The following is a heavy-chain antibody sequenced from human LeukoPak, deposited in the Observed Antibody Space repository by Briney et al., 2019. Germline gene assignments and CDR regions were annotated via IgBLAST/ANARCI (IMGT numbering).Heavy chain of an antibody. D-gene: IGHD6-13*01. V-gene: IGHV3-23*01. J-gene: IGHJ5*02. CDR1: GFTFSSYA. Sequence: GGSLRLSCAASGFTFSSYAMSWVRQAPGKGLEWVSAISGSGGSTYYADSVKGRFTISRDNSKNTLYLQMNSLRAEDTAVYYCAKEVVAAAGQEYNWFDPWGQGTLVTVSS. CDR2: ISGSGGST. CDR3: AKEVVAAAGQEYNWFDP.